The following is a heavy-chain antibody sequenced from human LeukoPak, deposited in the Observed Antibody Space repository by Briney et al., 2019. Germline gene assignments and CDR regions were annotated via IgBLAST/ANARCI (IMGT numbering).Heavy chain of an antibody. CDR2: IIPIFGTG. Sequence: SVKVSCKASGGTFSSYAISWVRQAPGQGLEWMGGIIPIFGTGNYAQKFQGRVTITADESTSTAYMELGSLRSEDTAVYYCARPHLYYDSRYGMDVWGQGTTVTVSS. V-gene: IGHV1-69*01. D-gene: IGHD3-22*01. CDR3: ARPHLYYDSRYGMDV. J-gene: IGHJ6*02. CDR1: GGTFSSYA.